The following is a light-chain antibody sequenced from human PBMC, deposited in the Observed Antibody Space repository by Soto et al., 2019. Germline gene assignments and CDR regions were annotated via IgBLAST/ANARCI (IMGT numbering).Light chain of an antibody. CDR2: SDT. V-gene: IGLV1-44*01. J-gene: IGLJ1*01. Sequence: QSALTQPPSASGTPGQRVISSCSGTSSKIGSHTVNWYQQLPGTAPKLLIYSDTQRPSGVPDRFSGSKSGTSASLAISGLQSEDEADYYCAAWDDRLNGLYVFGTGTKVTVL. CDR1: SSKIGSHT. CDR3: AAWDDRLNGLYV.